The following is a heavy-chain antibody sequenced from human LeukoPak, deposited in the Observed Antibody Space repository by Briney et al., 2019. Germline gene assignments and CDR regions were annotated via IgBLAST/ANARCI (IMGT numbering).Heavy chain of an antibody. CDR2: INHSGGI. D-gene: IGHD2-15*01. Sequence: SETLSLTCAVYGGSFSGYYWSWIRQPPGKGLEWIGEINHSGGIKYNPSLKSRVTISVDTSKNQFSLNLSSVTAADTAVYYCARVSCGGGSCYHSRGWFDAWGQGTLVTVSS. V-gene: IGHV4-34*01. CDR1: GGSFSGYY. CDR3: ARVSCGGGSCYHSRGWFDA. J-gene: IGHJ5*02.